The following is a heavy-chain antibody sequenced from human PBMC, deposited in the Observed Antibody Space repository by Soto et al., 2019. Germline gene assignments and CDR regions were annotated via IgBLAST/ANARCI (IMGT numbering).Heavy chain of an antibody. CDR3: ARDWFPPHGHWFDP. CDR2: ISAYNGNT. D-gene: IGHD3-10*01. CDR1: GYTFTSYG. Sequence: ASVKVSCKASGYTFTSYGISWVRQAPGQGLEWMGWISAYNGNTNYAQKLQGRATMTTDTSTSTAYMELRSLRSDDTAVYYCARDWFPPHGHWFDPWGQGTLVTVSS. J-gene: IGHJ5*02. V-gene: IGHV1-18*01.